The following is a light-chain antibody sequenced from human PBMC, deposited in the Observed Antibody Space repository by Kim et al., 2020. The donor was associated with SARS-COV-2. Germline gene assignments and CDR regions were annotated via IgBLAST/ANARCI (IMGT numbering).Light chain of an antibody. CDR2: KAS. V-gene: IGKV1-5*03. CDR1: QSVSSW. J-gene: IGKJ1*01. Sequence: DIQMTQSPSTLAASVGDRVTITCRASQSVSSWLAWYQQKSGKALKLLIYKASTLESGVPSRFSGSGSGTEFTLTISSLQPDDFATYYCQQYKSYWTFGQGTKVDIK. CDR3: QQYKSYWT.